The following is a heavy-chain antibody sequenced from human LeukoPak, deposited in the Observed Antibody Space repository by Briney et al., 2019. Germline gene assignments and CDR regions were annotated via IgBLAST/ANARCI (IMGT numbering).Heavy chain of an antibody. D-gene: IGHD3-16*01. CDR3: ARGFPGGEDAFDI. J-gene: IGHJ3*02. Sequence: PSETLSLTCTVSGGSISSGGYYWSWIRQHPGKGLEWIGYIYYSGSTYYNPSLKSRVTISVDTSKNQFSLKLSSVTAADTAVYYCARGFPGGEDAFDIWGQGTMVTVSS. V-gene: IGHV4-31*03. CDR1: GGSISSGGYY. CDR2: IYYSGST.